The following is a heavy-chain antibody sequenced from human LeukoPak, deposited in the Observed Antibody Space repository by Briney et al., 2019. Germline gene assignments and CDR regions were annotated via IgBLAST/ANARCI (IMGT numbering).Heavy chain of an antibody. V-gene: IGHV1-2*04. CDR2: INPNSGGT. D-gene: IGHD3-10*01. J-gene: IGHJ4*02. Sequence: ASVKVSCKASGYTFTGYYMHWVRQAPGQGLEWMGWINPNSGGTNYAQKFQGWVTMTRDTSISTAYMELSSLRSEDTAVYYCATDGVPSRRSFDYWGQGTLVTVSS. CDR1: GYTFTGYY. CDR3: ATDGVPSRRSFDY.